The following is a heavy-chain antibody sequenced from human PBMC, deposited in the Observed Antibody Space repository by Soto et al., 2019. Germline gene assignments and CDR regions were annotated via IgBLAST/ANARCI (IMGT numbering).Heavy chain of an antibody. D-gene: IGHD2-2*03. CDR1: GYTFTSYY. CDR2: INPSGGST. CDR3: ARDVLDMRGPHD. V-gene: IGHV1-46*01. J-gene: IGHJ4*02. Sequence: ASVKVSCKASGYTFTSYYMHWVRQSPGQGLEWMGIINPSGGSTSYAQKFQGRVTMTRDTSTSTVYMELGSLTSEDTAVYYCARDVLDMRGPHDRGQGTLVTVAS.